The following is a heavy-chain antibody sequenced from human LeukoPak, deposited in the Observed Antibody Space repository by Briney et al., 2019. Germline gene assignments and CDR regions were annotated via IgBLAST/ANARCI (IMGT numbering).Heavy chain of an antibody. CDR3: ANALGGGNTWYYFDC. Sequence: PGGSLRLSCAASGVTFSSDAMSWVRQAPGKGLEWVSSLSGSGGSPNYANSVKGRVTISRDNSKNTLYLQMNSLRAEDTAVYYCANALGGGNTWYYFDCWGQGTLVTVSS. J-gene: IGHJ4*02. CDR2: LSGSGGSP. CDR1: GVTFSSDA. V-gene: IGHV3-23*01. D-gene: IGHD6-13*01.